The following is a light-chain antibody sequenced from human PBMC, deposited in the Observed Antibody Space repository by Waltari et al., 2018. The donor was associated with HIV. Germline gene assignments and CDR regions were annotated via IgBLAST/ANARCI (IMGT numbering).Light chain of an antibody. CDR3: ATWDDSLSGPV. V-gene: IGLV1-47*01. CDR1: SSNIGNTY. CDR2: RNN. Sequence: QSVLTQPPSASGTPGQRVTISCSGSSSNIGNTYVYWYQQLPGTAPKLLIYRNNQRPAGVPDGCSGSKSDTSASLAISGLRSEDEADYFWATWDDSLSGPVFGGGTKLTVL. J-gene: IGLJ3*02.